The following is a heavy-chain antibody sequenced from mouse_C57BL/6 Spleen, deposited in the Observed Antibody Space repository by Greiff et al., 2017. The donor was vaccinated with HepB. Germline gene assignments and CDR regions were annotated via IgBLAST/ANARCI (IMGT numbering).Heavy chain of an antibody. V-gene: IGHV6-3*01. Sequence: DVMLVESGGGLVQPGGSMKLSCVASGFTFSNYWMNWVRQSPEKGLEWVAQIRLKSDNYATHYAESVKGRFTISRDDSKSSVYLKMNNLRAEDTGIYYCTAPYYGSSWFAYWGQGTLVTVSA. D-gene: IGHD1-1*01. CDR3: TAPYYGSSWFAY. CDR1: GFTFSNYW. CDR2: IRLKSDNYAT. J-gene: IGHJ3*01.